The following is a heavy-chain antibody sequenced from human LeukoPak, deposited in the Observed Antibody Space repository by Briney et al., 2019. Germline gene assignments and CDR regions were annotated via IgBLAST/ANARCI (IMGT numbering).Heavy chain of an antibody. CDR2: IIPILGIA. V-gene: IGHV1-69*04. Sequence: SVKVSCKASRGTFSSYTISWVRQAPGQGLEWMGRIIPILGIANYAQKFQGRVTITADKSTSTAYMELSSLRSEDTAVYYCARDLGAPTGTTDYYYYYMDVWGKGTTVTVSS. CDR3: ARDLGAPTGTTDYYYYYMDV. CDR1: RGTFSSYT. J-gene: IGHJ6*03. D-gene: IGHD1-1*01.